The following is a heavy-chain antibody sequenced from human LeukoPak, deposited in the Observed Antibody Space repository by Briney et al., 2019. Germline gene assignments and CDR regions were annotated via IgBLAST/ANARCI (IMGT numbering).Heavy chain of an antibody. D-gene: IGHD3-10*01. CDR3: AKAMVRGVAGKKFDY. J-gene: IGHJ4*02. CDR1: GFIFNSYG. CDR2: ISGSGGST. V-gene: IGHV3-23*01. Sequence: GGSLRLSCAASGFIFNSYGMSWVRQAPGKGLEWVSAISGSGGSTYYADSVKGRFTISRDNSKNTLYLQMNSLRAEDTAVYYCAKAMVRGVAGKKFDYWGQGTLVTVSS.